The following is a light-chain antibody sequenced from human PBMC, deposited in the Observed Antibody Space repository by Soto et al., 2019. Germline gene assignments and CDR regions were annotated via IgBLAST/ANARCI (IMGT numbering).Light chain of an antibody. V-gene: IGKV3-20*01. CDR1: QSVSSSY. J-gene: IGKJ4*01. CDR2: GAS. Sequence: EIALTQSPDTLSLSTGERATISCRASQSVSSSYFAWYQQKPGQAPRLLIYGASSRATGIPDRFSGSWSGTDFTLTISSLEPEDFAMYYCQQYGSSPTFGGGTKLEIK. CDR3: QQYGSSPT.